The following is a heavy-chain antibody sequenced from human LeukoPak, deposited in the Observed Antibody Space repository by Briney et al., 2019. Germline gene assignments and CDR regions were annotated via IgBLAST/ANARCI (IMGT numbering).Heavy chain of an antibody. CDR1: GFTVSSNY. V-gene: IGHV3-53*01. CDR2: IYSGGST. Sequence: GGSLRLSCAASGFTVSSNYMSWVRQAPGKGLEWVSVIYSGGSTYYADSVKGRFTISRDNAKNSLYLQVNSLRAEDTAVYYCARAGKLRFLERRNNYFDYWGQGTLVTVSS. J-gene: IGHJ4*02. CDR3: ARAGKLRFLERRNNYFDY. D-gene: IGHD3-3*01.